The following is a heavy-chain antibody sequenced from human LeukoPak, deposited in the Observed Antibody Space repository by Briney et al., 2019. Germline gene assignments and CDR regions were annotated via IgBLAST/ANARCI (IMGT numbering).Heavy chain of an antibody. D-gene: IGHD3-3*01. Sequence: GGPLRLSCAASGFTFSSYAMHWVRQAPGKGLEWVAAISYDGSNKYYADSVKGRFTISRDNSKNTLYLQMNSLRAEDTAVYYCARDSIRDYDFWSGYYTGSKWFDPWGQGTLVTVSS. V-gene: IGHV3-30-3*01. CDR2: ISYDGSNK. J-gene: IGHJ5*02. CDR1: GFTFSSYA. CDR3: ARDSIRDYDFWSGYYTGSKWFDP.